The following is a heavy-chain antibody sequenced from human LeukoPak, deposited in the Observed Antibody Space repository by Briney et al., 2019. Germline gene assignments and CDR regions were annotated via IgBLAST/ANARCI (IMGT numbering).Heavy chain of an antibody. D-gene: IGHD3-3*01. V-gene: IGHV3-13*01. CDR1: GFTFSSYD. CDR2: IGTAGDT. CDR3: ARVDFWSGNLYYMDV. Sequence: QAGGSLRLSCAASGFTFSSYDMHWVRQATGKGQEWVSAIGTAGDTYYPGSVKGRFTISRDNSKNTLYLQMNSLRAEDTAVYYCARVDFWSGNLYYMDVWGKGTTVTVSS. J-gene: IGHJ6*03.